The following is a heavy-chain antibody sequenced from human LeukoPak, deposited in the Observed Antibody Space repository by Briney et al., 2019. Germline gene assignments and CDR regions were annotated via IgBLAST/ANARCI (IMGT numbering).Heavy chain of an antibody. J-gene: IGHJ6*03. Sequence: SVKVSCKASGGTFRDFAVSWVRQAPGQGLEWMGGIVPIFDTPNYAQRFEDRVTITTDEATNTAYMELRSLSSDDTAVYYCARGSQGYYYSYMDVWGKGTTVTVSS. CDR2: IVPIFDTP. V-gene: IGHV1-69*05. CDR1: GGTFRDFA. CDR3: ARGSQGYYYSYMDV.